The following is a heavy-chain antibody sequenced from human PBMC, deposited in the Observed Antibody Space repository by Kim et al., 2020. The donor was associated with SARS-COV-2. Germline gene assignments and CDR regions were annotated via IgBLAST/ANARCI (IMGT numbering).Heavy chain of an antibody. J-gene: IGHJ6*02. CDR3: AREGGEGFGESKGVYYYYGMDV. D-gene: IGHD3-10*01. Sequence: SETLSLTCTVSGGSISSYYWSWIRQPPGKGLEWIGYIYYSGSTNYNPSLKSRVTISVDTSKNQFSLKLSSVTAADTAVYYCAREGGEGFGESKGVYYYYGMDVWGQGTTVTVSS. CDR2: IYYSGST. V-gene: IGHV4-59*01. CDR1: GGSISSYY.